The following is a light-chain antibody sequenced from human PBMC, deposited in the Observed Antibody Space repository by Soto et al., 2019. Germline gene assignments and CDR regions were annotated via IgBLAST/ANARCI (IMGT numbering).Light chain of an antibody. J-gene: IGKJ3*01. V-gene: IGKV1-9*01. Sequence: DIQLTQSPSFLSGSVGDRVTITCRASQGISSYLAWYQQKPGKAPKLLIFAASTLQNGVPSRFSGSGSGTEFTLTISSLQPEDFATYYCLHLNSYSPDTFGPGTKVDIK. CDR1: QGISSY. CDR2: AAS. CDR3: LHLNSYSPDT.